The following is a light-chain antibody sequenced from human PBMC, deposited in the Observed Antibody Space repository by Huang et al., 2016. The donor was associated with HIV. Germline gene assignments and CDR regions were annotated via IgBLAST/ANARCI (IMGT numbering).Light chain of an antibody. Sequence: EIVLTQSPATLSLSPGERATLSCRASQSVNNYLGWYQKKPGQAPRLLIYDTATRATGVPARFSGSGSGTAFTLTISGLEPEDFAVDYCQQRSNLLTFGGGTKVEI. V-gene: IGKV3-11*01. CDR2: DTA. J-gene: IGKJ4*01. CDR3: QQRSNLLT. CDR1: QSVNNY.